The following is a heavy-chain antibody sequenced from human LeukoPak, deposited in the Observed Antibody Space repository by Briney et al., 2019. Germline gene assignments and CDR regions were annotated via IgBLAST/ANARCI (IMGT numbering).Heavy chain of an antibody. CDR2: ISGSGGST. CDR3: AKMRDPVLLWFGEFDY. J-gene: IGHJ4*02. Sequence: PGGSLRLSCAASGFTFSSYAMSWVRQAPGKGLEWVSAISGSGGSTYYADSVKGRFTISRDNSKNTLYLQMNSLRAEDTAVYYCAKMRDPVLLWFGEFDYWGQGTLVTVSS. V-gene: IGHV3-23*01. D-gene: IGHD3-10*01. CDR1: GFTFSSYA.